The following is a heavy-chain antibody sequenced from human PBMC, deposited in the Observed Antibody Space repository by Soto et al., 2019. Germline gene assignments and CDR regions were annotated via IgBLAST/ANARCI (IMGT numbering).Heavy chain of an antibody. J-gene: IGHJ6*02. CDR3: ARDQDHKELLASDYYYYGMDV. V-gene: IGHV3-33*01. CDR2: IWYDGSNK. D-gene: IGHD1-26*01. CDR1: GFTFSSYG. Sequence: QVQLVESGGGVVQPGRSLRLSCAASGFTFSSYGMHWVRQAPGKGLEWVAVIWYDGSNKYYADSVKGRFTISRDNSKNTLYLQMNSLRAEDTAVYYCARDQDHKELLASDYYYYGMDVWGQGTTVTVSS.